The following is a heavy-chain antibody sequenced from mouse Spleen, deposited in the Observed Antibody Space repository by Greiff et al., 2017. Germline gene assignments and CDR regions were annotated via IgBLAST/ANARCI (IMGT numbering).Heavy chain of an antibody. Sequence: EVMLVESGGGLVQPGGSLKLSCAASGFTFSDYYMYWVRQTPEKRLEWVAYISNGGGSTYYPDTVKGRFTISRDNAKNTLYLQMSRLKSEDTAMYYCARQRGYYGSSPAWFAYWGQGTLVTVSA. CDR3: ARQRGYYGSSPAWFAY. CDR1: GFTFSDYY. CDR2: ISNGGGST. D-gene: IGHD1-1*01. V-gene: IGHV5-12*01. J-gene: IGHJ3*01.